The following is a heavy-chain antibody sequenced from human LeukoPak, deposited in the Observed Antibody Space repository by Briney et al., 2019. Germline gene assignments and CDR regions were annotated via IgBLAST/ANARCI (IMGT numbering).Heavy chain of an antibody. V-gene: IGHV4-59*01. J-gene: IGHJ3*02. Sequence: PSETLSLTCTVSGGSISSYYWSWIRQPPGKGLGWIDSGSTNYNPSLKSRVTISVDTSKNQLSLKLSSVTAADTAVYYCARSDFGSSGWYWGPGSAFDIWGQGTMVTVSS. D-gene: IGHD6-19*01. CDR2: SGST. CDR1: GGSISSYY. CDR3: ARSDFGSSGWYWGPGSAFDI.